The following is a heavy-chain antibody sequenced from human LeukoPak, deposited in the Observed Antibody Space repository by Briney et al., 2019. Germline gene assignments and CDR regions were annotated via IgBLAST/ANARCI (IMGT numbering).Heavy chain of an antibody. CDR3: AKGPDYDFWSGYPYYFDY. V-gene: IGHV3-21*04. CDR1: GFTFSSYS. J-gene: IGHJ4*02. Sequence: PGGSLRLSCAASGFTFSSYSMNWVRQAPGKGLEWVSSISSSSSYIYYADSVKGRFTISRDNAKNSLYLQMNSLRAEDTAVYYCAKGPDYDFWSGYPYYFDYWGQGTLVTVSS. D-gene: IGHD3-3*01. CDR2: ISSSSSYI.